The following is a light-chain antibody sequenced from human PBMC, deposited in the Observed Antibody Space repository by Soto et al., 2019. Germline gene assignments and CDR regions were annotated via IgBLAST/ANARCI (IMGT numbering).Light chain of an antibody. CDR1: QGLSSSQ. V-gene: IGKV3-20*01. J-gene: IGKJ1*01. CDR2: DAS. CDR3: QQYGSSPRT. Sequence: EIVLTQSPVTLSLSPGERATLSCRASQGLSSSQLAWYQQKPGQAPRLLIHDASSRATGISDRFTGSGSGTDFTLTITTLEPEDFAVYYCQQYGSSPRTFGLGTKVDIK.